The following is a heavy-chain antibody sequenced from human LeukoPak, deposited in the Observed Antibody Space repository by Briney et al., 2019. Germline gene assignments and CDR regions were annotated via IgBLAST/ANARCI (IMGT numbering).Heavy chain of an antibody. Sequence: SETLSLTCTVSGGSISSSSYYWGWIRQPPGKGLEWIGSIYYSGSTYYNPSLKSRVTISVDTSKNQFSLKLSSVTAADTAVYYCARGTLQFDPWGQGTLVTVSS. CDR3: ARGTLQFDP. J-gene: IGHJ5*02. CDR1: GGSISSSSYY. V-gene: IGHV4-39*07. CDR2: IYYSGST. D-gene: IGHD2-15*01.